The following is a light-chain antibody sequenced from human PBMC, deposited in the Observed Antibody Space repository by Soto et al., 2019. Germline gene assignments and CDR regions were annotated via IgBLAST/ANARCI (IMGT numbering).Light chain of an antibody. J-gene: IGKJ1*01. CDR3: QQYNNWPPWA. V-gene: IGKV3D-15*01. CDR2: DTS. CDR1: HNIDKY. Sequence: EIVMTQSPATLSVSPGERVTVSCRASHNIDKYLAWYQQKPGQAPRLLIYDTSTRATDIPARFSGSGTGTEFTLIINGLQSADVGIYYCQQYNNWPPWAFGQGTRVEIK.